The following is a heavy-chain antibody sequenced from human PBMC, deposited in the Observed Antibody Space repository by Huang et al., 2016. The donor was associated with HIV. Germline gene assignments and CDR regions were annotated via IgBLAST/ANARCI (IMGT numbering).Heavy chain of an antibody. CDR2: IYSRWTT. J-gene: IGHJ4*02. D-gene: IGHD4-17*01. CDR1: GGSISSYY. Sequence: QVQLQESGPVLVKPSETLALTCSVSGGSISSYYWSWIRQPPGTGLEWIGYIYSRWTTNNNPYLKSRFTVSVDTSMNQFSLQLSCVTAGDTAGYYCARVATVTLNFDYFGQGTLVTVS. CDR3: ARVATVTLNFDY. V-gene: IGHV4-59*01.